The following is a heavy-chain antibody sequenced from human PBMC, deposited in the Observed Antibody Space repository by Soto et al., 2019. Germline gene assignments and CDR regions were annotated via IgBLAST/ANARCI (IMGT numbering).Heavy chain of an antibody. D-gene: IGHD4-17*01. CDR1: GFTFSSYG. CDR2: IWYDGSNK. J-gene: IGHJ6*02. V-gene: IGHV3-33*01. Sequence: VGSLRLSCAASGFTFSSYGMHWVRQAPGKGLEWVAVIWYDGSNKYYADSVKGRFTISRDNSKNTLYLQMNSLRAEDTAVYYCARDRDAVTTLVDYYGMDVWGQGTTVTVSS. CDR3: ARDRDAVTTLVDYYGMDV.